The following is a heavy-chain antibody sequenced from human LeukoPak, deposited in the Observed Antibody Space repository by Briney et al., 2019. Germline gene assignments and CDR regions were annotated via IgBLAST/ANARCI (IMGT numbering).Heavy chain of an antibody. D-gene: IGHD3-3*02. CDR1: GGTFSNYA. V-gene: IGHV1-69*05. J-gene: IGHJ4*02. Sequence: SVKVSCKASGGTFSNYAINWVRQAPGQGLEWMGRITPIFGTAKYAQKFQGRVTITTDESTSTAYMELSSLKSEDTAIYYCATEEEVLAAFDYWGQGTLVTVSS. CDR3: ATEEEVLAAFDY. CDR2: ITPIFGTA.